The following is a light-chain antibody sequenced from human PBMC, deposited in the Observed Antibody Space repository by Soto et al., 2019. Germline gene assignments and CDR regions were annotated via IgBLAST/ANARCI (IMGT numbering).Light chain of an antibody. CDR3: QQYRT. CDR1: QSISSW. V-gene: IGKV1-5*03. Sequence: DIPMTQSPSTLSASVGDRVIITCRASQSISSWLAWYQQKPGKAPKLLIYKASSLESGVPSRFSGSGSGTEFTLTISSLQPEDFATYYCQQYRTFGQGTKVEIK. CDR2: KAS. J-gene: IGKJ1*01.